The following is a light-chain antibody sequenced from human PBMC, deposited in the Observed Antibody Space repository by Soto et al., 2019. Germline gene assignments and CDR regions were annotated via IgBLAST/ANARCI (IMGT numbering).Light chain of an antibody. CDR2: AAS. Sequence: AIQLTQSPSSLSASVGDRVSITCRASQGIKNDLGWYQQKPGKTPKLLIYAASTLQSGVPSRLSGSGSGTDFTLTIRSLQPEDSANYYCLHDYDYPRTFGQGTKVDIK. V-gene: IGKV1-6*01. CDR1: QGIKND. J-gene: IGKJ1*01. CDR3: LHDYDYPRT.